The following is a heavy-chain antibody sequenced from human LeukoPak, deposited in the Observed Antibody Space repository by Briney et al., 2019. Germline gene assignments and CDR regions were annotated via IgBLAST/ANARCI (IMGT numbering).Heavy chain of an antibody. CDR3: ARVTPIRLGELSFFDY. CDR2: ISSSSSYI. V-gene: IGHV3-21*01. CDR1: GFTFSSYS. D-gene: IGHD3-16*02. J-gene: IGHJ4*02. Sequence: GGSLRLSCAASGFTFSSYSMNWVRQAPGKGLEWVSSISSSSSYIYYADSVKGRFTISRDNAKNSLYLQMNSLRAEDTAVYYCARVTPIRLGELSFFDYWGQGTLVTVSS.